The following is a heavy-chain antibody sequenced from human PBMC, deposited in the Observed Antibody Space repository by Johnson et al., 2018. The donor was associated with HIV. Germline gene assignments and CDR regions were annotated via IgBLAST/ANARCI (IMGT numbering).Heavy chain of an antibody. J-gene: IGHJ3*02. CDR3: TRTLGYDSSGYHDAFDI. CDR2: ISHDGSKK. CDR1: GFSFSPYA. V-gene: IGHV3-30*04. Sequence: QVQLVESGGGVVQPGRSLRLSCAASGFSFSPYALHWVRQTPGKGLEWVAVISHDGSKKYYADSVEGRFTISRDNFKNTLYLQMNSLRAEDTAVYYCTRTLGYDSSGYHDAFDIWGQGTLVTVSS. D-gene: IGHD3-22*01.